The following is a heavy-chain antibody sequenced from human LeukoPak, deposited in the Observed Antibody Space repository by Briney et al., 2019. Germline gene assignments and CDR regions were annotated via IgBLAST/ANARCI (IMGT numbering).Heavy chain of an antibody. D-gene: IGHD1-26*01. CDR1: GGSISGYY. CDR2: ISYSGIT. Sequence: PSETLSLTCTVSGGSISGYYWSWMRQPPGKALEWIGYISYSGITSYNPSLKSRVTISVDTSKNQFSLKLSSVTAADTAVYYCARGGSYLDYWGQGTLVTVSS. V-gene: IGHV4-59*01. J-gene: IGHJ4*02. CDR3: ARGGSYLDY.